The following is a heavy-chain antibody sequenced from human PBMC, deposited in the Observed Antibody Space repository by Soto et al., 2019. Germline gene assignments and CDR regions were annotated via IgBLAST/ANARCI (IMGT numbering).Heavy chain of an antibody. CDR1: GFSFSTYA. V-gene: IGHV3-48*02. D-gene: IGHD2-2*01. Sequence: EVQLVESGGGLVQPGGSLRLSCAASGFSFSTYAMNWVRQAPGKGLEWVAYISSGGQTITSTDSVKGRFTISRDNAKNSLYLQRTGLRDEDTCVYYCARHPQRGYSGMDVWGQGTTVTVSS. CDR3: ARHPQRGYSGMDV. J-gene: IGHJ6*02. CDR2: ISSGGQTI.